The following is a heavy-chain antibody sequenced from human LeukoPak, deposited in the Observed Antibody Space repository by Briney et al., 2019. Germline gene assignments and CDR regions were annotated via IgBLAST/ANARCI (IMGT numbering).Heavy chain of an antibody. J-gene: IGHJ6*02. CDR1: GFTFSSYS. D-gene: IGHD2-2*01. CDR3: ARDLAPAARPYYYGMDV. V-gene: IGHV3-21*01. CDR2: ISSSSSYI. Sequence: GGSLRLSCAASGFTFSSYSMNWVRQAPGKGLEWVSSISSSSSYIYYADSVKGRFTISRDNAKNSLYLQMNSLRAEDTAVYYCARDLAPAARPYYYGMDVWGQGTTVTVSS.